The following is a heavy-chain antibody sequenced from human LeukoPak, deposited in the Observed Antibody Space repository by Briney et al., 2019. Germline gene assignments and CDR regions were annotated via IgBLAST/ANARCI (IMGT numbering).Heavy chain of an antibody. CDR2: IYPGDSDT. CDR3: ARHRDYDFWSGYSP. D-gene: IGHD3-3*01. Sequence: GESLKISCKGSGSRFTSYWSGWVRQMPGKGLEWMGIIYPGDSDTRYSPSFQGQVTLSADKSISTAYLQWSSLKASDTAMYYCARHRDYDFWSGYSPWGQGTLVTVSS. J-gene: IGHJ5*02. V-gene: IGHV5-51*01. CDR1: GSRFTSYW.